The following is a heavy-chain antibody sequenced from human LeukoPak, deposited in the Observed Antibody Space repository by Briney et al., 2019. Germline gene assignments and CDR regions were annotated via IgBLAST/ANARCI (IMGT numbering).Heavy chain of an antibody. CDR1: GGSFSGYY. V-gene: IGHV4-34*01. D-gene: IGHD2-8*01. Sequence: SETLSLTCAVYGGSFSGYYWSWIRQPPGKGLEWIGEINHSGSTNYNPSLKSRVTISVDTSKNQFSLKLSSVTAADTAVYYCARGYGYVVNGFDYWGQGTLVTVSS. CDR3: ARGYGYVVNGFDY. J-gene: IGHJ4*02. CDR2: INHSGST.